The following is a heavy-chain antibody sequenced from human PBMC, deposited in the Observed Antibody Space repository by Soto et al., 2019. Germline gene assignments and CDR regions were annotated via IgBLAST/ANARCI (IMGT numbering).Heavy chain of an antibody. CDR3: AKGYHYDSSGYSDGFDI. CDR2: ISYDGGKA. J-gene: IGHJ3*02. Sequence: GSLRLSCAASGFIFSRVAIHWVRQAPGKGLEWGAVISYDGGKAYYADSVKGRVTISRDNAKNTLHLQMNSLRAEDTAVYYCAKGYHYDSSGYSDGFDIWGQGTMVTVSS. V-gene: IGHV3-30*18. CDR1: GFIFSRVA. D-gene: IGHD3-22*01.